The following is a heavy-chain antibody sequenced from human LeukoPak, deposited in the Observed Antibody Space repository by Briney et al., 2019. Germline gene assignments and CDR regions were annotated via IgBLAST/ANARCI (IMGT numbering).Heavy chain of an antibody. Sequence: ASVKVSCKASGYTFTGYYMHWVRQAPGQGLEWMGWINPNSGGTNYAQKFQGRVTMTRDTSISTAYMELSRLRSDDTAVYYCARDYSDYDFVGGNEDYWGQGTLVTVSS. D-gene: IGHD4-11*01. J-gene: IGHJ4*02. V-gene: IGHV1-2*02. CDR2: INPNSGGT. CDR3: ARDYSDYDFVGGNEDY. CDR1: GYTFTGYY.